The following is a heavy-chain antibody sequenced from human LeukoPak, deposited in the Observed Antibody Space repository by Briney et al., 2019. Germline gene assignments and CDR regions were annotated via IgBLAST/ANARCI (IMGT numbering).Heavy chain of an antibody. J-gene: IGHJ4*02. CDR3: AKGSALWFGELFDY. CDR2: ISGSGGST. CDR1: GFTFSSYA. V-gene: IGHV3-23*01. D-gene: IGHD3-10*01. Sequence: GRSLRLSCAASGFTFSSYAMSWVRQAPGKGLEWVSAISGSGGSTYYADSVKGRFTISRDNSKNTLYLQMNSLRAEDTAVYYCAKGSALWFGELFDYWGQGTLVTVSS.